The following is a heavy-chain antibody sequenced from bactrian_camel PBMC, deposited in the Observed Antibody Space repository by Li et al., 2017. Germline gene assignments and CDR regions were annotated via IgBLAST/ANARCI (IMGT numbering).Heavy chain of an antibody. CDR3: ALSDYGGSWYYVFVY. J-gene: IGHJ6*01. CDR2: INPNGGWS. CDR1: GYTHC. Sequence: VQLVESGGGSVQPGGSLRLSCAASGYTHCMGWFRQGTGPEREGVATINPNGGWSYHADSVKGRFTISKDNAKNTVYLQMNSLKPEDTAVYYCALSDYGGSWYYVFVYWGQGTQVTVS. V-gene: IGHV3S31*01. D-gene: IGHD6*01.